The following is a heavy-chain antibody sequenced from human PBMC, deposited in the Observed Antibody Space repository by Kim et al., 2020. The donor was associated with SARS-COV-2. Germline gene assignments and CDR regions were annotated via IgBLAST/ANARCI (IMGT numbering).Heavy chain of an antibody. CDR1: GFTFSSYA. CDR3: AIGVSGYSSSWPFDY. CDR2: ISGSGGST. Sequence: GGSLRLSCAASGFTFSSYAMSWVRQAPGKGLEWVSAISGSGGSTYYADSVKGRFTISRDNSKNTLYLQMNSLRAEDTAVYYCAIGVSGYSSSWPFDYWGQGTLVTVSS. J-gene: IGHJ4*02. D-gene: IGHD6-13*01. V-gene: IGHV3-23*01.